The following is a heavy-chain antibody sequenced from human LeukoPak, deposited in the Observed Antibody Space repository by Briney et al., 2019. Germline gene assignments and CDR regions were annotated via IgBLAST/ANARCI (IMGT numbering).Heavy chain of an antibody. CDR1: GGSISSYY. J-gene: IGHJ4*02. CDR2: IHHSGST. D-gene: IGHD5-18*01. CDR3: ARGMGYGYGGFDY. V-gene: IGHV4-59*12. Sequence: SETLSLTCSVSGGSISSYYWSWIRQPPGKGLEWIAYIHHSGSTNYNPSLKSRVTISVDTSKNQFSLKLSSVTAADTAVYYCARGMGYGYGGFDYWGQGTLVTVSS.